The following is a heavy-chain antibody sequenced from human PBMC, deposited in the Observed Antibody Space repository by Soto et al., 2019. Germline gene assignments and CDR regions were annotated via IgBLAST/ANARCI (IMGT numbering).Heavy chain of an antibody. CDR1: GFTFSNYA. CDR3: AKSPLGYCSGGSCYPPHYFDY. V-gene: IGHV3-23*01. Sequence: EVQLLDSGGGLVQPGGSLRLSCAASGFTFSNYAMSWVRQAPGKGLEWVSGVGGSGDSTYYADSVKGRFTISRGNSKDTLYLQMNSLRAEDTAVYYCAKSPLGYCSGGSCYPPHYFDYWGQGTLVTVSS. J-gene: IGHJ4*02. D-gene: IGHD2-15*01. CDR2: VGGSGDST.